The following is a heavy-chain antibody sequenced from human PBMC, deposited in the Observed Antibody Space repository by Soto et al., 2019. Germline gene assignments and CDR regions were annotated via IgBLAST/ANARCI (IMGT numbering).Heavy chain of an antibody. CDR3: SRDGDFYGLDV. V-gene: IGHV3-49*04. CDR1: GFTSDDYDYA. D-gene: IGHD3-3*01. J-gene: IGHJ6*02. CDR2: IRGSTYGGTT. Sequence: GGSLRLSCTFSGFTSDDYDYALTWVRQAPGKGLQWLGLIRGSTYGGTTEYAASVKGRFTISRDDSKGITYLQMNSLKTEDTAVYYCSRDGDFYGLDVWGQGATVTVSS.